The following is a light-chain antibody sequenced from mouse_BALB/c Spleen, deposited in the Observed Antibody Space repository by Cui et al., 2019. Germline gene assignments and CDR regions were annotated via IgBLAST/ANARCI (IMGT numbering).Light chain of an antibody. J-gene: IGKJ5*01. CDR2: AAS. CDR3: QQSKEVPLT. Sequence: DIVLPQPPASLAVYLGSRATIAWRASEKVYNYGISFMNWFQQEPGQPPKPLIYAASNQGSGVPARFSGRGSGTDFSLNIHPMEEDDTAIYFCQQSKEVPLTFGAGTKLELK. CDR1: EKVYNYGISF. V-gene: IGKV3-2*01.